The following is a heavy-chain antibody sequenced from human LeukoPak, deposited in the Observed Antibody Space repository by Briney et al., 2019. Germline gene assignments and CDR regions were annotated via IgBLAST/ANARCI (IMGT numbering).Heavy chain of an antibody. V-gene: IGHV5-10-1*01. CDR2: IDPSDSYT. CDR1: GYSFTSYW. CDR3: ARVPNSSSWYVGLYYYYYGMDA. Sequence: GESLRISCKGSGYSFTSYWISWVRQMPGKGLEWMGRIDPSDSYTNYSPSFQGHVTISADKSISTAYLQWSSLKASDTAMYYCARVPNSSSWYVGLYYYYYGMDAWGQGTTVTVSS. J-gene: IGHJ6*02. D-gene: IGHD6-13*01.